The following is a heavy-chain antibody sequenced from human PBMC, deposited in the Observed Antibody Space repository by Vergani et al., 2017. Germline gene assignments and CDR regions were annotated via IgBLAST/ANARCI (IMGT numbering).Heavy chain of an antibody. D-gene: IGHD5-12*01. CDR2: IYSGGST. CDR3: ARVGSGYDRYYYYYYMDV. Sequence: EVQLVESGGGLVQPGGSLRLSCAASGFTVSGNYMSWVRQAPGKGLEWVSVIYSGGSTYYADSVKGRFTISRDNSKNTLYLQMNSLRAEDTAVYYCARVGSGYDRYYYYYYMDVWGKGTTVTVSS. J-gene: IGHJ6*03. V-gene: IGHV3-66*01. CDR1: GFTVSGNY.